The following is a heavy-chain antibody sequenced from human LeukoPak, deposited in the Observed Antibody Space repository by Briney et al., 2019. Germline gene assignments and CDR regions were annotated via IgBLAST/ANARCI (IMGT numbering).Heavy chain of an antibody. J-gene: IGHJ4*02. CDR3: ARDGRTAMAPRGFDY. CDR2: ISYDGSNK. V-gene: IGHV3-30*04. CDR1: GFTFSSYA. Sequence: GGSLRLSCEASGFTFSSYAMHWVRQAPGKGLEWVAVISYDGSNKYYADSVKGRFTISRDNSKNTLYLQMNSLRAEDTAVYYCARDGRTAMAPRGFDYWGQGTLVTVSS. D-gene: IGHD5-18*01.